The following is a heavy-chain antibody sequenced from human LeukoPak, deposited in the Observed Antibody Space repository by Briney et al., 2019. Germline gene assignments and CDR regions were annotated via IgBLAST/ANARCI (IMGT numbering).Heavy chain of an antibody. Sequence: SETLSLTCTVPGGSISSSHYYWGWIRQPPGKGLEWIGRIYYTVSTYYNPSLKSRGTISVDTSKNQFSLKLNSMTAANTAVYYCAGTFRARSNYYDNSGYYYGEFDYWGQGTLVTVSS. CDR2: IYYTVST. V-gene: IGHV4-39*07. J-gene: IGHJ4*02. CDR1: GGSISSSHYY. CDR3: AGTFRARSNYYDNSGYYYGEFDY. D-gene: IGHD3-22*01.